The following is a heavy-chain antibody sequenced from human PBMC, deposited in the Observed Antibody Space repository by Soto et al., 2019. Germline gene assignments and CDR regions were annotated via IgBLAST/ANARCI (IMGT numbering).Heavy chain of an antibody. J-gene: IGHJ6*03. CDR1: GGSISSSSYY. CDR3: ARSEQWLVLYYYYMDG. V-gene: IGHV4-39*01. Sequence: SETLSLTCTVSGGSISSSSYYWGWIRQPPGKGLEWIGSIYYSGSTYYNPSLKSRVTISVDTSKNQFSLKLSSVTAADTAVYYCARSEQWLVLYYYYMDGWGKGTMVTVSS. D-gene: IGHD6-19*01. CDR2: IYYSGST.